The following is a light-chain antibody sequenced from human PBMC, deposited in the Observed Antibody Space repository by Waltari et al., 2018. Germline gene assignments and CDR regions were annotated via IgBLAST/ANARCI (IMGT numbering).Light chain of an antibody. Sequence: DIQMTQSPSTLSASVGDRVTVTCRASQNINKWLAWYKQKPGKAPNPLIYDASTLQSGVPSRFSGSGFGTEFTLAISSLQPEDFATYFCQHYNTYPPTFGQGTRVELK. CDR3: QHYNTYPPT. CDR2: DAS. CDR1: QNINKW. V-gene: IGKV1-5*01. J-gene: IGKJ1*01.